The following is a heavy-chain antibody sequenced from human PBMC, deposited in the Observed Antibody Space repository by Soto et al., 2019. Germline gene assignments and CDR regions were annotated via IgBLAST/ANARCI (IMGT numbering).Heavy chain of an antibody. CDR1: GFTFSSYA. Sequence: AGGSLRLSCAASGFTFSSYAMSWVRQAPGKGLEWVSAISGSGGSTYYADSVKGRFTISRDNSKNTLYLQMNSLRAEDTAVYYCVRPVVEGGFSSGWLGLCFDYWGQGTLVTVSS. CDR3: VRPVVEGGFSSGWLGLCFDY. J-gene: IGHJ4*02. CDR2: ISGSGGST. V-gene: IGHV3-23*01. D-gene: IGHD6-19*01.